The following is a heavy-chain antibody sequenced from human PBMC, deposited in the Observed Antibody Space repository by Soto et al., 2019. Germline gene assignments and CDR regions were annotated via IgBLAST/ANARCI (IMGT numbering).Heavy chain of an antibody. Sequence: GGSLRLSCAASGFTFSDHYMDWVRQAPGKGLEWVGRTRNKANSYTTEYAASVKGRFTISRDDSKNSLYLQMNSLKTEDTAVYYCARDSAYCGGDCYFDYWGQGTLVTVSS. V-gene: IGHV3-72*01. CDR3: ARDSAYCGGDCYFDY. D-gene: IGHD2-21*02. J-gene: IGHJ4*02. CDR2: TRNKANSYTT. CDR1: GFTFSDHY.